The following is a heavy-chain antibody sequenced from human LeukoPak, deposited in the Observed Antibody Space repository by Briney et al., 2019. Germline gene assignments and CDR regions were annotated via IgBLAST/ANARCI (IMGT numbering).Heavy chain of an antibody. CDR1: GFTFSSYA. CDR2: ISGSGGST. V-gene: IGHV3-23*01. J-gene: IGHJ6*02. D-gene: IGHD3-10*01. Sequence: GGSLRLSCAASGFTFSSYAMSWVRQAPGKGLEWVSAISGSGGSTYYADSVKGRFTISRDNSKNTLYLQMNSLRAEDTAVYYCARELMGRGAPLNYGMDVWGQGTTVTVSS. CDR3: ARELMGRGAPLNYGMDV.